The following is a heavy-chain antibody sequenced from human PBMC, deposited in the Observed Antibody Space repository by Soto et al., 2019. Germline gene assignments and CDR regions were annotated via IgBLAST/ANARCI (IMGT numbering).Heavy chain of an antibody. J-gene: IGHJ5*02. CDR3: ARDPLLYCSGGSCYQLNWFDP. V-gene: IGHV1-18*01. CDR1: GYTFTSYG. D-gene: IGHD2-15*01. CDR2: ISAYNGNT. Sequence: ASVKVSCKASGYTFTSYGISWVRQAPGQGLEWMGWISAYNGNTNYAQKLQGRVTMTTDTSTSTAYMELRSLRSDDTAVYYCARDPLLYCSGGSCYQLNWFDPWGQGTLVTVS.